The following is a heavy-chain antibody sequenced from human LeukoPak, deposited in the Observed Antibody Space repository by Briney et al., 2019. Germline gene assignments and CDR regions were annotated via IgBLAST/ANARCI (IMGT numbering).Heavy chain of an antibody. Sequence: GASVKVSCKASGGTFSSYAISWVRQAPGQGLEWMGGITPIFGTANYAQKFQGRVTITTDESTSTAYMELSSLRSEDTAVYYCARDRSHYYGSGSYLPADYWGQGTLVTVSS. D-gene: IGHD3-10*01. J-gene: IGHJ4*02. V-gene: IGHV1-69*05. CDR1: GGTFSSYA. CDR3: ARDRSHYYGSGSYLPADY. CDR2: ITPIFGTA.